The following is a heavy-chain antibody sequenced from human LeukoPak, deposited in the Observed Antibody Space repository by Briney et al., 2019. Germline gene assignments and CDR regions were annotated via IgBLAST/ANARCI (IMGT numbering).Heavy chain of an antibody. Sequence: SGGSLRLSCAAPGFTFSSYWMHWVRQAPGKGLEWVAVIWYDGSNKYYADSVKGRFTISRDNSKNTLYLQMNSLRAEDTAVYYCARDGDYYDSSGYWIFDYWGQGTLVTVSS. V-gene: IGHV3-33*08. CDR2: IWYDGSNK. D-gene: IGHD3-22*01. CDR1: GFTFSSYW. CDR3: ARDGDYYDSSGYWIFDY. J-gene: IGHJ4*02.